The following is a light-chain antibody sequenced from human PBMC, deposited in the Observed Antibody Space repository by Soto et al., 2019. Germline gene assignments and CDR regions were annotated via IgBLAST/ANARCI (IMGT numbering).Light chain of an antibody. Sequence: EIVMTQSPATLSVSPGERATLSCRAGRSVSTNLAWYQHKPGQAPRVLIYRASARATGTPARFSGSGSGTEFTLTISSLQADDFALYYCQQYNNWPRTFGQGTKVEIK. CDR3: QQYNNWPRT. V-gene: IGKV3-15*01. J-gene: IGKJ1*01. CDR2: RAS. CDR1: RSVSTN.